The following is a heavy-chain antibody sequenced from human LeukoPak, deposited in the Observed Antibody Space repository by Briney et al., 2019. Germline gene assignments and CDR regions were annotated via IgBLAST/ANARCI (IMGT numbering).Heavy chain of an antibody. D-gene: IGHD2-15*01. CDR2: IIPTFGTA. V-gene: IGHV1-69*01. J-gene: IGHJ5*02. Sequence: SVKVSCKASGGTFSSYAISWVRQAPGQGLEWMGGIIPTFGTANYAQKFQGRVTITADESTSTAYMELSSLRSEDTAVYYGARAGVGYCSGGSCYRQGNNWFDPWGQGTLVTVSS. CDR1: GGTFSSYA. CDR3: ARAGVGYCSGGSCYRQGNNWFDP.